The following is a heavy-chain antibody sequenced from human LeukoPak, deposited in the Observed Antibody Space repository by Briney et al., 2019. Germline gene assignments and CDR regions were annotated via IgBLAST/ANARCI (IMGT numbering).Heavy chain of an antibody. Sequence: ASVTVSCKVSRYTLTELSMHWVRQAPGKGGEWMGGFDPEDGETIYEQKFQGRVTMTEDTSTDTAYMELSRLRSEDTAVYYCATGGNWNDGIDYWGQGTLVTVSS. CDR3: ATGGNWNDGIDY. V-gene: IGHV1-24*01. CDR2: FDPEDGET. J-gene: IGHJ4*02. D-gene: IGHD1-1*01. CDR1: RYTLTELS.